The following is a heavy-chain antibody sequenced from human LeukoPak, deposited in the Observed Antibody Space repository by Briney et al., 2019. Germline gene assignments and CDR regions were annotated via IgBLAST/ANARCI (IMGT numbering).Heavy chain of an antibody. CDR2: FYYTGTT. CDR3: ARPVRATDYFDY. V-gene: IGHV4-39*01. J-gene: IGHJ4*02. D-gene: IGHD1-26*01. CDR1: GGSISSSTYY. Sequence: SETLSLTCTVSGGSISSSTYYWGWIRQPPGKGLEWIGSFYYTGTTYYNPSLESRVTISVDTSKNQFSLEVNSVTAADTAVFYCARPVRATDYFDYWGQGSLVTVSS.